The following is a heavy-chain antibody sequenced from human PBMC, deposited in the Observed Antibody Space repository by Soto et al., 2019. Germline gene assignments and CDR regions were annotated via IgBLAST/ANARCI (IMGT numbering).Heavy chain of an antibody. CDR1: GGSISSGGYF. CDR3: ARDTPNGGRGSAIDI. CDR2: IYYSGSA. D-gene: IGHD7-27*01. V-gene: IGHV4-31*03. Sequence: QVQLQESGPGLLKPSQTLSLTCTVSGGSISSGGYFWNWIRHHPGKGLEWIGYIYYSGSAYYNPSLKSRVTISLDTSKNQFSLKVNSVTDADTAIYYCARDTPNGGRGSAIDIWGPGTAVTVSS. J-gene: IGHJ3*02.